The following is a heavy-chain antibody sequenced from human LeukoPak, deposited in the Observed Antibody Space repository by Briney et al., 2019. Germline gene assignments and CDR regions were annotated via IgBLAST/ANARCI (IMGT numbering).Heavy chain of an antibody. D-gene: IGHD3-9*01. CDR3: ATSQLRYFDWFLVESYYFDY. CDR2: INHSGST. CDR1: GGSFSGYY. V-gene: IGHV4-34*01. Sequence: PSETLSLTCAVYGGSFSGYYWSWIRQPPGKGLEWIGEINHSGSTNYNPSLKSRVTISVDTSKNQFSLKLSSVTAADTAVYYCATSQLRYFDWFLVESYYFDYWGQGTLVTVSS. J-gene: IGHJ4*02.